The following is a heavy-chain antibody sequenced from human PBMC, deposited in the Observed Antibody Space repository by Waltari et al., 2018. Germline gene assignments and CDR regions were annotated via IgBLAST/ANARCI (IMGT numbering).Heavy chain of an antibody. CDR3: AAESDAFHI. Sequence: QVQLLESGGGVVQPGTSLTLPCVGSGFRSREYALTWVRQTPGKGLEWLAGTSYDGREKWYADSVKGRFTISRDNSKSTVYVQMNGLRHEDTAVYYCAAESDAFHIWGQGTMVTVSS. V-gene: IGHV3-30*04. CDR2: TSYDGREK. CDR1: GFRSREYA. J-gene: IGHJ3*02.